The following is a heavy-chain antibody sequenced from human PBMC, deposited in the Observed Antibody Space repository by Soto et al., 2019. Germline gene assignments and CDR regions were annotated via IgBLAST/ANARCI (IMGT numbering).Heavy chain of an antibody. Sequence: SETLSLTCTVSGGSISIGGYYWSCIRQHPGKGLEWIGYIYYSGSTYYNPSLKSRVTISVDTSKNQFSLKLSSVTAADTAVYYCARWIQLWDYFDYWGQGTLVTVS. CDR1: GGSISIGGYY. D-gene: IGHD5-18*01. J-gene: IGHJ4*02. V-gene: IGHV4-31*03. CDR3: ARWIQLWDYFDY. CDR2: IYYSGST.